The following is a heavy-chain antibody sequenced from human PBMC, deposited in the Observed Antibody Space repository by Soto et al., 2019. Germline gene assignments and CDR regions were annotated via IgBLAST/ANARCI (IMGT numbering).Heavy chain of an antibody. J-gene: IGHJ6*02. CDR3: ARGDCSGGSCPDDYYYYGMDV. D-gene: IGHD2-15*01. CDR1: GGTFSSYA. V-gene: IGHV1-69*01. Sequence: QVQLVQSGAEVKKPGSSVKVSCKASGGTFSSYAISWVRQAPGQGLEWMGGIIPIFGTANYAQKFQGRVTITADESTNTAYMELSSLRSEDTAVYYCARGDCSGGSCPDDYYYYGMDVWGQGTTVTVSS. CDR2: IIPIFGTA.